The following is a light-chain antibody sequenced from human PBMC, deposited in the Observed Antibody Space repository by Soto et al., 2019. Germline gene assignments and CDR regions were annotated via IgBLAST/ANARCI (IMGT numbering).Light chain of an antibody. CDR2: ATS. CDR3: HQFDSSLT. V-gene: IGKV3-20*01. J-gene: IGKJ1*01. CDR1: QSVGSSY. Sequence: EIVLTQSPGTLSLSPGERATLSCRASQSVGSSYFGWYQQKAGQAHRLLMYATSIRATGIPDRFSGSGSGTDFTLTISRLEPEDFAVYYCHQFDSSLTFGQGTRVEIK.